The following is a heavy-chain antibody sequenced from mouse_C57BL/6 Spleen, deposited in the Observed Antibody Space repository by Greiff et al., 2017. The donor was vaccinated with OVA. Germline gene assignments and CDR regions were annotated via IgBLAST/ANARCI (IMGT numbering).Heavy chain of an antibody. CDR1: GFNIKDYY. D-gene: IGHD2-1*01. Sequence: EVQLQQSGAELVRPGASVKLSCTASGFNIKDYYMHWVKQRPEQGLEWIGRIDPEDGDTEYAPKFQGKATMTADTSSNTAYLQLSSLTSEDTAVYYCTTYYYGNGYYAMDYWGQGTSVTVSS. CDR3: TTYYYGNGYYAMDY. CDR2: IDPEDGDT. V-gene: IGHV14-1*01. J-gene: IGHJ4*01.